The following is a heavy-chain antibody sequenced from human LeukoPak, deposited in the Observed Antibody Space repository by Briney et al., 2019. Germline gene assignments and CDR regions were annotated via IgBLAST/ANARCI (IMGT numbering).Heavy chain of an antibody. J-gene: IGHJ5*02. CDR2: IYHSGST. V-gene: IGHV4-59*12. CDR1: GGSISSYY. D-gene: IGHD2-8*01. CDR3: ARDLSRRFDCTNGVCPRNNWFDP. Sequence: SETLSLTCTVSGGSISSYYWSWIRQPPGKGLEWIGYIYHSGSTYYNPSLKSRVTISVDRSKNQFSLKLSSVTAADTAVYYCARDLSRRFDCTNGVCPRNNWFDPWGQGTLVTVSS.